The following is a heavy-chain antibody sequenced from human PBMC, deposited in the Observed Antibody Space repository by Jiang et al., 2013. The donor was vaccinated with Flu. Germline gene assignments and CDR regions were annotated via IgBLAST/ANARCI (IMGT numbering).Heavy chain of an antibody. CDR2: IKEDGSEK. V-gene: IGHV3-7*03. J-gene: IGHJ4*02. CDR1: GFTFSWYW. Sequence: QLLESGGGLVQPGGSLRLSCAASGFTFSWYWMSWVRQAPGKGLEWVANIKEDGSEKNYADSVKGRFSISRDNAKNSLYLQMNSLRAEDTAVYYCARDHSVAGATGSCDCWGQGTLVTVSS. CDR3: ARDHSVAGATGSCDC. D-gene: IGHD1-26*01.